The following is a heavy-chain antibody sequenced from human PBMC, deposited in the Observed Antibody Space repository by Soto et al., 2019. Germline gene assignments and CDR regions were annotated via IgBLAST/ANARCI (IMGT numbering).Heavy chain of an antibody. J-gene: IGHJ4*02. V-gene: IGHV3-48*03. CDR1: GLTFSTDE. D-gene: IGHD1-1*01. CDR2: ISYTSTTI. Sequence: EVQLAASGGDLVPPGGSLRLSCAVSGLTFSTDEMNWVRQAPGKGLEWLAYISYTSTTIKYADSVKGRFAVSRDNAKKSLYLQMNTLRVEDTAIYYCVREGGSLAFDSWGQGTLVTVSS. CDR3: VREGGSLAFDS.